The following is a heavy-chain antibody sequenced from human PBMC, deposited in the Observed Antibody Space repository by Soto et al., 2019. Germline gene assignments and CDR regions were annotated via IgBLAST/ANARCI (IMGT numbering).Heavy chain of an antibody. V-gene: IGHV1-46*01. CDR3: ARELVGATTYDY. CDR1: GYTFTGYY. D-gene: IGHD1-26*01. J-gene: IGHJ4*02. CDR2: INPSGGST. Sequence: ASVKVSCKASGYTFTGYYMHWVRQAPGQGLEWMGIINPSGGSTSYAQKFQGRVTMTRDTSTSTVYMELSSLRSEDTAVYYCARELVGATTYDYWGQGTLVTVSS.